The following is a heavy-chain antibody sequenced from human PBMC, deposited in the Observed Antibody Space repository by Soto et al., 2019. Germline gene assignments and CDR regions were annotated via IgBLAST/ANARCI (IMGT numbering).Heavy chain of an antibody. J-gene: IGHJ5*02. CDR3: ARDHEYCSGGSCPRGWFDP. CDR2: INPNSGGT. Sequence: GASVKVCCKASGYTFTGYYMHWVRQAPGQGLEWMGWINPNSGGTNYAQKFQGWVTMTRDTSISTAHMELSRLRSDDTAVYYCARDHEYCSGGSCPRGWFDPWGQGTLVTVSS. D-gene: IGHD2-15*01. V-gene: IGHV1-2*04. CDR1: GYTFTGYY.